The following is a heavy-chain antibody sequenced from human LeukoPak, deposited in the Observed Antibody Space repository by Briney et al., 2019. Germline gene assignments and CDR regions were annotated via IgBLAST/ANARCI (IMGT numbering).Heavy chain of an antibody. Sequence: GGSLRLSCEASGFTFSGSAMHWVRQASGKGLEWVGRIRSKANTYATEYGASVKGRFTISRDDAKNTAYLQMSSLKTEDTAVYYCTGLLGDSVSNFDYWGQGTPVTVSS. CDR2: IRSKANTYAT. J-gene: IGHJ4*02. CDR1: GFTFSGSA. D-gene: IGHD2-21*02. CDR3: TGLLGDSVSNFDY. V-gene: IGHV3-73*01.